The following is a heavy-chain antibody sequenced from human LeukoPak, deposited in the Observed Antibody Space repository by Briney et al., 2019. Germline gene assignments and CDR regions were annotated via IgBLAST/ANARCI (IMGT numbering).Heavy chain of an antibody. J-gene: IGHJ3*02. CDR2: IYYSGST. CDR3: ARRYCSGGSCYPLPDAFDI. V-gene: IGHV4-34*01. Sequence: SETLSLTCAVYGGSFSGYYWSWIRQPPGKGLEWIGSIYYSGSTYYNPSLKSRVTISVDTSKNQFSLKLSSVTAADTAVYYCARRYCSGGSCYPLPDAFDIWGQGTMVTVSS. CDR1: GGSFSGYY. D-gene: IGHD2-15*01.